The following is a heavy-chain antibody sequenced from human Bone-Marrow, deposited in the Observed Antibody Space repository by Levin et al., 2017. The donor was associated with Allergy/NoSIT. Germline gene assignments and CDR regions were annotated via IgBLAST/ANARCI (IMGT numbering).Heavy chain of an antibody. V-gene: IGHV4-59*01. J-gene: IGHJ6*02. CDR3: VRGNYYYYGMDV. CDR1: GGSISSYY. CDR2: VYYSGST. Sequence: SETLSLTCSVSGGSISSYYWSWIRQSPGKGLEWIGYVYYSGSTNYNPSLTSRVSISVDTSKNQFSLELTSVTAADSAVYYCVRGNYYYYGMDVWGQGTTVSVSS.